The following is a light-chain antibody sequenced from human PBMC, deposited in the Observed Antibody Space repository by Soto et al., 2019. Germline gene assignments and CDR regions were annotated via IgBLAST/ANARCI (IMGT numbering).Light chain of an antibody. CDR3: QQRGDWPTIT. CDR1: QSVSTF. CDR2: YAS. J-gene: IGKJ5*01. V-gene: IGKV3-11*01. Sequence: EIVLTQSPATLSLPPGERANLPCRASQSVSTFLAWLQQKPGQPPRLLMNYASNRTTGSPARCSGSGSGTDFTLTISSLEPEDFAVYYCQQRGDWPTITFGPGTRLEIK.